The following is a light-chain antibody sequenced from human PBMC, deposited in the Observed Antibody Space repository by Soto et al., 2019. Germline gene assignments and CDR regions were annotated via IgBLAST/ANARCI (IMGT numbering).Light chain of an antibody. CDR2: AAS. CDR3: QQYGSSPKT. Sequence: EIVLTQSPGTLSLSPGERATLSCRTSQTVSSYLAWYQHKPGQAPRLLIYAASSRAAGIADRFSGSGSGTDFTLTISRLEPEDFAVYYCQQYGSSPKTFGRGTKVEIK. V-gene: IGKV3-20*01. CDR1: QTVSSY. J-gene: IGKJ1*01.